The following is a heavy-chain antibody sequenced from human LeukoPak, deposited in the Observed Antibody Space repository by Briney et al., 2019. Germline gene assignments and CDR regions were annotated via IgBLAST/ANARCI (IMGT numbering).Heavy chain of an antibody. J-gene: IGHJ3*02. D-gene: IGHD3-22*01. CDR2: IYHSGST. Sequence: SETLSLTCTVSGYSISSGYYWGWLRQPPGNGLEWIWSIYHSGSTYYNPSLKSRVTLSGDTSKSQVSLKLSSVTAADTAVYYCASDRDKGWAITMIVKDPKAAFDIWGQGTMVTVSS. CDR3: ASDRDKGWAITMIVKDPKAAFDI. CDR1: GYSISSGYY. V-gene: IGHV4-38-2*02.